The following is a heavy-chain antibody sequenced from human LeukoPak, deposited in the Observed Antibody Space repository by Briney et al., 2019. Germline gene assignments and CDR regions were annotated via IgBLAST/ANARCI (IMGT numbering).Heavy chain of an antibody. CDR3: ARVDYGDYGFDY. CDR1: GFTVSSNY. D-gene: IGHD4-17*01. Sequence: GGSLRLSCAASGFTVSSNYMSWVRQAPGKGLEWVSVIYSGGSTYYPDSVKGRFTISRDNSKNTLYLQMNSLRAEDTAVYYCARVDYGDYGFDYWGQGTLVTVSS. V-gene: IGHV3-66*01. CDR2: IYSGGST. J-gene: IGHJ4*02.